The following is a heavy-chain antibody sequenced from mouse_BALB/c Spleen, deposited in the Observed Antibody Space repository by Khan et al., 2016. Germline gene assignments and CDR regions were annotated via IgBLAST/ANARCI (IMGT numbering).Heavy chain of an antibody. D-gene: IGHD1-1*01. J-gene: IGHJ3*01. V-gene: IGHV5-9*02. CDR1: GFAFSNYD. CDR3: ASRDYGSSYKGFAY. Sequence: EVELVESGGGLVKPGGSLKLSCAASGFAFSNYDMSWVRQTPEKRLEWVATISSGGSYTYYPDSVKGRFTISSDNARNTLYLQMSSLRSEDTALYYCASRDYGSSYKGFAYWGQGTLVTVSA. CDR2: ISSGGSYT.